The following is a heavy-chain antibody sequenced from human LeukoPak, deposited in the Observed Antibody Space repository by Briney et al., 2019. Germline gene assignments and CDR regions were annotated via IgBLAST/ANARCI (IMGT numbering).Heavy chain of an antibody. Sequence: ARSLRLSCAASGFTFDDYAMHWVRHAPGKGLEWDSGIRWNSGSISYGDSVKGRFTISRDNAKNSLYLQMNSLRTEDTALYYCASLYSGSYSSDHWGQGTLVTVSS. CDR1: GFTFDDYA. J-gene: IGHJ4*02. CDR2: IRWNSGSI. D-gene: IGHD1-26*01. CDR3: ASLYSGSYSSDH. V-gene: IGHV3-9*01.